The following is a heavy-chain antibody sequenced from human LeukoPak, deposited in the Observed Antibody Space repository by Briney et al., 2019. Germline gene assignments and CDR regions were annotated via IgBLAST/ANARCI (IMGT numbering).Heavy chain of an antibody. CDR1: GFTFSSYA. CDR3: AREGTWSYYYDY. Sequence: GGSLRLSCAASGFTFSSYAMNWVRQAPGKGLEWVSAISGSGGSTYYADSVKGRFTISRDNSKNTLYLQMNSLRAEDTAAYYCAREGTWSYYYDYWGQGTLVTVSS. D-gene: IGHD1-26*01. V-gene: IGHV3-23*01. J-gene: IGHJ4*02. CDR2: ISGSGGST.